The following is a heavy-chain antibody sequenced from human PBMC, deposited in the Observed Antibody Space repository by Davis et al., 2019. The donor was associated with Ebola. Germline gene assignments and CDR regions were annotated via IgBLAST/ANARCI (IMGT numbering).Heavy chain of an antibody. CDR2: IGTAGDT. CDR1: GFTFSSYD. Sequence: GESLKIPCAASGFTFSSYDMHWVRQATGKGLEWVSAIGTAGDTYYPGSVKGRFTISRENAKNSLYLQMNSLRAGDTAVYYCARVGLEGLRAGGGMDVWAKGPRSPSP. J-gene: IGHJ6*02. CDR3: ARVGLEGLRAGGGMDV. V-gene: IGHV3-13*01. D-gene: IGHD2-8*02.